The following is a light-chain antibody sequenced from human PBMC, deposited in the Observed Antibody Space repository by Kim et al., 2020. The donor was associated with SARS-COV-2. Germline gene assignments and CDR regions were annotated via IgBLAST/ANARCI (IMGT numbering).Light chain of an antibody. CDR2: DAS. Sequence: LSPGERASRSCRASQSVSSYLAWYQQKPGQAPRLLIYDASNRATGIPARFSGSGSGTDFTLTISSLEPEDFAVYYCQQRSNWPPTFGQGTKVDIK. CDR1: QSVSSY. V-gene: IGKV3-11*01. J-gene: IGKJ1*01. CDR3: QQRSNWPPT.